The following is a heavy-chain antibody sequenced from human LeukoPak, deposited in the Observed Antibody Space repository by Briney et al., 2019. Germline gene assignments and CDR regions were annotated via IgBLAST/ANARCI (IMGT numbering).Heavy chain of an antibody. Sequence: GGSLRLSCAASGFSFSSYSMNRVRQAPGKGLEWVSYIGGSGSTIYYANSVRGRFTISRDTAKNSLYLQMNSLRAEDTAVYYCARDREHAFDIWGQGTMVTVSS. CDR3: ARDREHAFDI. V-gene: IGHV3-48*01. D-gene: IGHD1-26*01. J-gene: IGHJ3*02. CDR1: GFSFSSYS. CDR2: IGGSGSTI.